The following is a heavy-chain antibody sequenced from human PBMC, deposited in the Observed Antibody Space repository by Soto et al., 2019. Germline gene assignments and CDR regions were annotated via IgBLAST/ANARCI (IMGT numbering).Heavy chain of an antibody. J-gene: IGHJ4*02. CDR2: ISGSGGST. Sequence: EVQLLESGGGLVQPGGSLRLSCAASGFTFSSYAMSWVRQAPGKGLEWVSAISGSGGSTYYADSVKGRFTISRDNSKNTLYLQKNSLRAEDTAVYYCAKVSSGWYSNFDYWGQGTLVTVSS. CDR3: AKVSSGWYSNFDY. V-gene: IGHV3-23*01. D-gene: IGHD6-19*01. CDR1: GFTFSSYA.